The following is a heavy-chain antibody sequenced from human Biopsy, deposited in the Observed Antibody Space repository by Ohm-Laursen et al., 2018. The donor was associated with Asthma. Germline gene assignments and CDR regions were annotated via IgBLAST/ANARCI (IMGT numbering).Heavy chain of an antibody. D-gene: IGHD6-6*01. CDR2: IYYSGRT. CDR1: GDAMSTSGSY. CDR3: ARAVSSSSYWYFDL. Sequence: SETLSLTCFVSGDAMSTSGSYWGWIRQSPGKGLEWIGSIYYSGRTYYNPSLESRVTISADTSKNHFSLKVTSVTAADTAVYYCARAVSSSSYWYFDLWGRGDLVTVS. J-gene: IGHJ2*01. V-gene: IGHV4-39*02.